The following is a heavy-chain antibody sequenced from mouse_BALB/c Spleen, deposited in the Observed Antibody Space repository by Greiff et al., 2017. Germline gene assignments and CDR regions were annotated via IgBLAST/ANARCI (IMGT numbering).Heavy chain of an antibody. CDR3: APYGNYEGYYFDY. J-gene: IGHJ2*01. D-gene: IGHD2-1*01. Sequence: EVQLQQSGAELVKPGASVKLSCTASGFNIKDTYMHWVKQRPEQGLEWIGRIDPANGNTKYDPKFQGKATITADTSSNTAYLQLSSLTSEDTAVYYCAPYGNYEGYYFDYWGQGTTLTVSS. V-gene: IGHV14-3*02. CDR2: IDPANGNT. CDR1: GFNIKDTY.